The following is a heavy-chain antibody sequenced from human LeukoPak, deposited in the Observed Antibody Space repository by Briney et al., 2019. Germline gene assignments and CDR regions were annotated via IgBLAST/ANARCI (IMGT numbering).Heavy chain of an antibody. D-gene: IGHD2-8*01. Sequence: EGSLRLSCAASGFTFSSYAMSWVRQAPGKGLEWVSAISGSGGSTYYADSVKGRFTISRDNSKNTLYLQMNSLRAEDTAVYYCAIPDPDIVLVVYAIDYWGQGTLVTVSS. J-gene: IGHJ4*02. V-gene: IGHV3-23*01. CDR3: AIPDPDIVLVVYAIDY. CDR1: GFTFSSYA. CDR2: ISGSGGST.